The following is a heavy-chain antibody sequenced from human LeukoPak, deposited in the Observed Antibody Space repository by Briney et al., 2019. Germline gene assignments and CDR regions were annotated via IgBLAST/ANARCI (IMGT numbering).Heavy chain of an antibody. CDR3: ARYYYDSSFVDY. Sequence: ASVKVSCKVSGYTLTELSMHWVRQAPGKGLEWMGGFDPEDGETIYAQKFQGRVTMTGDTSISTAYMELSRLRSDDTAVYYCARYYYDSSFVDYWGQGTLVTVSS. J-gene: IGHJ4*02. CDR1: GYTLTELS. D-gene: IGHD3-22*01. V-gene: IGHV1-24*01. CDR2: FDPEDGET.